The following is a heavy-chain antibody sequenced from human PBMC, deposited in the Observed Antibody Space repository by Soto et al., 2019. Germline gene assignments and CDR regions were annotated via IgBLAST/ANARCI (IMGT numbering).Heavy chain of an antibody. CDR3: VKDTSSSPYYMDI. V-gene: IGHV3-23*01. CDR2: ITGSTGST. CDR1: GFTVSSFA. D-gene: IGHD2-2*01. Sequence: PGGALRLSGEASGFTVSSFAMGWVRHAPGKGLEWVSEITGSTGSTYYADSVRGRFFISRDNSKNTLHLQMNSLRVEDTAVYYCVKDTSSSPYYMDIWGKGTTVTVSS. J-gene: IGHJ6*03.